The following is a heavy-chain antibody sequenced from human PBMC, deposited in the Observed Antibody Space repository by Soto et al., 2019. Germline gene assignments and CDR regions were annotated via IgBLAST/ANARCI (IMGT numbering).Heavy chain of an antibody. Sequence: GGSLRLSCAASGFTFSSYAMSWVRQAPGKGLEWVSAISGSGGSTYYADSVKGRFAISRDNSKNTLYLQMNSLRAEDTAVYYCAKDSTPLAAAGDIDYWGQGTLVTVSS. V-gene: IGHV3-23*01. CDR1: GFTFSSYA. D-gene: IGHD6-13*01. CDR3: AKDSTPLAAAGDIDY. CDR2: ISGSGGST. J-gene: IGHJ4*02.